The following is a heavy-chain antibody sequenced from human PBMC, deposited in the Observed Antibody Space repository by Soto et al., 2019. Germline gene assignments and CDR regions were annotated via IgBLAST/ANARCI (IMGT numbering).Heavy chain of an antibody. CDR3: ARDRGVAPPVAGNTHYYYYIDV. Sequence: QDQLVQSGVEVKKPGASVKVSCKASGYSFTNYGITWVRQAPGQGVEWMGWISAYNGNTNYAQKFQGRVTLTTDASTSTAYLELRSLRSDDTAVYYCARDRGVAPPVAGNTHYYYYIDVWGKGTTVTVSS. V-gene: IGHV1-18*01. J-gene: IGHJ6*03. D-gene: IGHD6-19*01. CDR1: GYSFTNYG. CDR2: ISAYNGNT.